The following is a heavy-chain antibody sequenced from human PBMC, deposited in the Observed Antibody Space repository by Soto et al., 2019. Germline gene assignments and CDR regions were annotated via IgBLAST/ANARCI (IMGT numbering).Heavy chain of an antibody. CDR3: ASPPGSDFWSGYYSY. Sequence: SVKVSCKASGGTFSSYTISWVRQAPGQGLEWMGRIIPILGIANYAQKFQGRVTITADKSTSTAYMELSSLRSEDTAVYYCASPPGSDFWSGYYSYWGQGTLVTVSS. V-gene: IGHV1-69*02. D-gene: IGHD3-3*01. CDR1: GGTFSSYT. J-gene: IGHJ4*02. CDR2: IIPILGIA.